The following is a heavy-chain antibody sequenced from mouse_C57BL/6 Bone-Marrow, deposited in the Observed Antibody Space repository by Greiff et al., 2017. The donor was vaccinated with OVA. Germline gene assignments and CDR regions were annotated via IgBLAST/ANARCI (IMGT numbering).Heavy chain of an antibody. CDR1: GFSFNTYA. CDR2: IRSKSNNYAT. D-gene: IGHD2-1*01. V-gene: IGHV10-1*01. Sequence: EVQGVESGGGLVQPKGSLKLSCAASGFSFNTYAMNWVRQAPGKGLEWVARIRSKSNNYATYYADSVKDRFTISRDDSESMLYLQMNNLKTEDTAMYYCVRQGNSSFAYWGQGTLVTVSA. CDR3: VRQGNSSFAY. J-gene: IGHJ3*01.